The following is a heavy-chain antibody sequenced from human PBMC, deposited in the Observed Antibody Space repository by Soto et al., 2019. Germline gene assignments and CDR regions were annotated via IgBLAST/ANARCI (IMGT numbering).Heavy chain of an antibody. Sequence: EVQLLQSGGGLVQPGGSLRLSCAASGFTFSSYAMSWVRQAPGKGLEWVSSITTSGDSTYYADSVKGRFTISRDNSKNTLSLQMNSLRAEDTAVYYCTKNYYFDNWGPGTLVTVSS. CDR3: TKNYYFDN. J-gene: IGHJ4*02. V-gene: IGHV3-23*01. CDR1: GFTFSSYA. CDR2: ITTSGDST.